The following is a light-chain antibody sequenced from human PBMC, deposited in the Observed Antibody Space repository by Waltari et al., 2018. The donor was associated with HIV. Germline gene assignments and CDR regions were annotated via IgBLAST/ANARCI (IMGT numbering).Light chain of an antibody. CDR3: QQYGSSQVT. Sequence: EIVLTQSPGTLSLSPGERATLPCRASQSVISRFLAWYQQKPGQAPRLLIYDASRRATGIPDRFSGSGSGTDFTLTISRLEPEDFAVYYCQQYGSSQVTFGQGTRVDI. V-gene: IGKV3-20*01. CDR2: DAS. CDR1: QSVISRF. J-gene: IGKJ1*01.